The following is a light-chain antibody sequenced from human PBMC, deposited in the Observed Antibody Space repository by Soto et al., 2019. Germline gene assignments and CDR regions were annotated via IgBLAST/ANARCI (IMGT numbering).Light chain of an antibody. J-gene: IGLJ2*01. CDR1: SSDVGDYDY. V-gene: IGLV2-11*01. Sequence: QSVLTQPRSVSGSPGQSVTISCTGTSSDVGDYDYVSWYQQYPGKAPKLMIYDVTKRPSGVPDRFSGSKSGNTASLTISGLQAGDEADYYCCSYAATYTYVIFGGGTKLIVL. CDR3: CSYAATYTYVI. CDR2: DVT.